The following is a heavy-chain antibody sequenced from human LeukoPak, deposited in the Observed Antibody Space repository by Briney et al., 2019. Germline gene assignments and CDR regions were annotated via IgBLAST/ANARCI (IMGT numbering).Heavy chain of an antibody. CDR2: ISSSGSTI. V-gene: IGHV3-11*04. J-gene: IGHJ4*02. Sequence: GGSLRLSCAASGFTFSDYYMSWIRQAPGKGLEWVSYISSSGSTIYYADSVKGRFTISRDNAKNSLYLQMNSLRAEDTAVYYCARVGYYDFWSGYTLHRGRLDYWGQGTLVTVSS. D-gene: IGHD3-3*01. CDR3: ARVGYYDFWSGYTLHRGRLDY. CDR1: GFTFSDYY.